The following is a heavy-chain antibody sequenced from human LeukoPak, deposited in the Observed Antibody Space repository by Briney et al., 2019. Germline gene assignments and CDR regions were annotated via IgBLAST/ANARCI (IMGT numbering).Heavy chain of an antibody. CDR3: ARGDSSSWDWFGP. CDR1: GYTFTSYG. D-gene: IGHD6-13*01. J-gene: IGHJ5*02. V-gene: IGHV1-18*01. CDR2: ISVYSGHT. Sequence: VASVNVSCKASGYTFTSYGISWVRQAPGQGLEWMGWISVYSGHTNYAQKLQGRITMTTDTSASTAYMELRSLRSDDTAVYYCARGDSSSWDWFGPWGQGTLVTVSS.